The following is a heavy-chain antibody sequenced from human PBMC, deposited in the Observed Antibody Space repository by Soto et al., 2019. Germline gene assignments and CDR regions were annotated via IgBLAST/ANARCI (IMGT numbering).Heavy chain of an antibody. J-gene: IGHJ4*02. V-gene: IGHV3-7*05. D-gene: IGHD1-26*01. CDR3: AEGGSYHDY. CDR1: GLIFSSYW. Sequence: EVQLVESGGGLVQPGGSLRLSCAASGLIFSSYWMTWVRQAPGKGLEWVANIKLDGSEKYYVDSVKGRFTISRDNAKNSVYLQMNSLRAEDTAAYYCAEGGSYHDYWGQGTLVTVFS. CDR2: IKLDGSEK.